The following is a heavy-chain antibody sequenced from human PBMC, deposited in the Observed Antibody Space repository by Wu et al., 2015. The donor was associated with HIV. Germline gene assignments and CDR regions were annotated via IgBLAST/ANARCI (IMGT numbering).Heavy chain of an antibody. D-gene: IGHD1-7*01. CDR3: ARDRGVYNWNSYDAFDI. J-gene: IGHJ3*02. CDR1: GYTFTSYG. CDR2: ISAYNGNT. Sequence: QVQLVQSGAEVKKPGASVKVSCKASGYTFTSYGISWVRQAPGQGLEWMGWISAYNGNTNYAQKLQGRVTMTTDTSTSTAYMELRSLRSDDTAVYYCARDRGVYNWNSYDAFDIWGQGTMVTVSS. V-gene: IGHV1-18*01.